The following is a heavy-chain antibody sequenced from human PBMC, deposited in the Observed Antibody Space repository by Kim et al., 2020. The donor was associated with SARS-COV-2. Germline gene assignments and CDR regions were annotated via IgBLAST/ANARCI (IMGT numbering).Heavy chain of an antibody. D-gene: IGHD6-13*01. CDR1: GFTFSSYA. CDR2: ISYDGSNK. CDR3: ARDPDSSSWYFSFGYYYYYGMDV. Sequence: GGSLRLSCAASGFTFSSYAMHWVRQAPGKGLEWVAVISYDGSNKYYADSVKGRFTISRDNSKNTLYLQMNNLRAEDTAVYYCARDPDSSSWYFSFGYYYYYGMDVWGQGATVTVSS. J-gene: IGHJ6*02. V-gene: IGHV3-30*04.